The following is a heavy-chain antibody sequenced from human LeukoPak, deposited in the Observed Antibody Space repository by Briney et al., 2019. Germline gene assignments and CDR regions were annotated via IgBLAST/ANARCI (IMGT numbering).Heavy chain of an antibody. CDR1: GGTFSSYA. D-gene: IGHD3-3*01. CDR2: IIPIFGTA. V-gene: IGHV1-69*13. Sequence: EASVKVSCKASGGTFSSYAISWVRQAPGQGLEWMGGIIPIFGTANYAQKFQGRVTITADESTSTAYMELSSLRSEDTAVYYCARDRRFGAAVYDAFDIWGQGTMVTVSS. CDR3: ARDRRFGAAVYDAFDI. J-gene: IGHJ3*02.